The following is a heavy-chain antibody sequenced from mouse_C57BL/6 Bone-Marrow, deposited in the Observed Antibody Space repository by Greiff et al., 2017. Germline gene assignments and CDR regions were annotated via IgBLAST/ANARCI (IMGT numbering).Heavy chain of an antibody. Sequence: VQLQQSGAELVRPGASVKLSCTASGFNIKDDYMHWVKQRPEQGLEWIGWIDPESGDTEYASKFQGKATITADTSSNTAYLQLSSLTSEDTAVYYCTTTGVATDWYFDVWGTGTTVTVSS. J-gene: IGHJ1*03. CDR3: TTTGVATDWYFDV. D-gene: IGHD1-1*01. CDR1: GFNIKDDY. V-gene: IGHV14-4*01. CDR2: IDPESGDT.